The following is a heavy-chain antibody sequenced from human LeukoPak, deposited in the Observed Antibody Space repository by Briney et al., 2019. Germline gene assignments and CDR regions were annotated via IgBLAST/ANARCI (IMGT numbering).Heavy chain of an antibody. CDR2: IFYSGST. CDR3: ARHLGQQLVPGWFDP. V-gene: IGHV4-39*01. J-gene: IGHJ5*02. Sequence: SETLSLTCTVSGGSISSSRYYWGWIRQPPGTGLEWIGSIFYSGSTYYNPSLKSRVTISVDTSKNQFSLKLSSVPVADTAVYYCARHLGQQLVPGWFDPWGQGTLVTVSS. CDR1: GGSISSSRYY. D-gene: IGHD6-6*01.